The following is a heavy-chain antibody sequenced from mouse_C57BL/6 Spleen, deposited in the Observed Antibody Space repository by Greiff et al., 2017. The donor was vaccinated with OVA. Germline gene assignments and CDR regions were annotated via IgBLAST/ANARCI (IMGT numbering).Heavy chain of an antibody. D-gene: IGHD1-1*01. V-gene: IGHV5-17*01. CDR1: GFTFSDYG. CDR3: ARSYYYGSSYYYAMDY. J-gene: IGHJ4*01. CDR2: ISSGSSTI. Sequence: EVTLVESGGGLVKPGGSLKLSCAASGFTFSDYGMHWVRQAPEKGLEWVAYISSGSSTIYYADTVKGRFTISRDNAKNTLFLQMTSLRSEDTAMYYCARSYYYGSSYYYAMDYWGQGTSVTVSS.